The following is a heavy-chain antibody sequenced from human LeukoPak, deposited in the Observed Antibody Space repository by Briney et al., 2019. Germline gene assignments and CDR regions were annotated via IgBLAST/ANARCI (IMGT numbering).Heavy chain of an antibody. CDR3: AGTAVAGSLSVDV. CDR2: IYYSGST. D-gene: IGHD6-19*01. Sequence: KPSETLSLTCTVSGGSISSYYWSWIRQPPGKGLEWIGYIYYSGSTNYNPSLKSRVTISVDTSKNQFSLKLSSVTAADTAVYYCAGTAVAGSLSVDVWGQGTTVTVSS. CDR1: GGSISSYY. J-gene: IGHJ6*02. V-gene: IGHV4-59*08.